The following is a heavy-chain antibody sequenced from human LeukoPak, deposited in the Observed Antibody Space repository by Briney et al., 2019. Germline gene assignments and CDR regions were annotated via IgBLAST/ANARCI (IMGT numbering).Heavy chain of an antibody. CDR3: TRGPGYDYVWGSYRADC. CDR2: ITSSGSST. V-gene: IGHV3-64*02. CDR1: GFIFYSYA. Sequence: HPGGSLRLSCAGSGFIFYSYAMHWVRQAPGRGLEYVAAITSSGSSTFYADSVKGRFTISRDNSNNTLYLQMGSLRPEDMAVYYCTRGPGYDYVWGSYRADCWGQGTLVTVSS. J-gene: IGHJ4*02. D-gene: IGHD3-16*02.